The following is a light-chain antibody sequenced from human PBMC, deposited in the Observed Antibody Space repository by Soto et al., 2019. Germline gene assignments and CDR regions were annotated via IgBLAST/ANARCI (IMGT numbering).Light chain of an antibody. V-gene: IGKV3-20*01. Sequence: EIVLTQSPGNLSLSPGERATLSCRASQSVSSTYLAWYQQKPGQAPRLLIYGASSRATGIPDRFSGSGSATDFTLTISRLEPEDFAVYYCQHYGSSRTFGQGTKVEIK. CDR2: GAS. CDR1: QSVSSTY. CDR3: QHYGSSRT. J-gene: IGKJ1*01.